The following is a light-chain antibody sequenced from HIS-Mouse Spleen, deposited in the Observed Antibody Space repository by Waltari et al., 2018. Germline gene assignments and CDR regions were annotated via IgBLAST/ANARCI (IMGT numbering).Light chain of an antibody. J-gene: IGLJ3*02. Sequence: NFMLTQPHSVSESPGKTVTISCTRSSGSIASNYVQWYQQRPGSAPTTVIYEDNQRPSGVPDRFSGSIDSSSNSASLTISGLKTEDEAGYYCQSYDSSNLVFGGGTKLTVL. CDR3: QSYDSSNLV. CDR1: SGSIASNY. CDR2: EDN. V-gene: IGLV6-57*04.